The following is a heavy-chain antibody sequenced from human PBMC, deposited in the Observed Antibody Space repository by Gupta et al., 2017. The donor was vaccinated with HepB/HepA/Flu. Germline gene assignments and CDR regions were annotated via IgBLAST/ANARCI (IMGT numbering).Heavy chain of an antibody. Sequence: QVQLVQSGAEVKKPGSSVKVSCKASGGTFSSYAISWVRQAPGQGLEWMGGIIPIFGTANYAQKFQGRVTITTDESTSTADMELSSLRSEDTAVYYCASLGAAAAHYYYYMDVWGKGTTVTVSS. CDR3: ASLGAAAAHYYYYMDV. J-gene: IGHJ6*03. D-gene: IGHD6-13*01. V-gene: IGHV1-69*01. CDR1: GGTFSSYA. CDR2: IIPIFGTA.